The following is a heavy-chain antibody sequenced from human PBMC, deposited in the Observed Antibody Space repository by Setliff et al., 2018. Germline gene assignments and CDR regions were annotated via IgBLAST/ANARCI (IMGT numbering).Heavy chain of an antibody. CDR3: FGAGTCSY. CDR1: GFTYNNCW. V-gene: IGHV3-7*01. D-gene: IGHD3-10*01. J-gene: IGHJ4*02. Sequence: GGSLRLSCGASGFTYNNCWVSWVRQAPGKGLEWLASINPDRSEKYYVDSVKGRFTISRDNARNSLSLQMNSLRTEDTAVYYCFGAGTCSYWGQGTLVTVSS. CDR2: INPDRSEK.